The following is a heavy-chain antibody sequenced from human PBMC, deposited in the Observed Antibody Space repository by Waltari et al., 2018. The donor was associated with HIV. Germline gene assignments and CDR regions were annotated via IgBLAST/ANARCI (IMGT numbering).Heavy chain of an antibody. D-gene: IGHD3-3*02. CDR3: ARVRSIMGRFLGFDY. CDR2: IYRSGDA. V-gene: IGHV3-53*02. J-gene: IGHJ4*02. Sequence: EVQLVTTGGGLIQTVGSLRVSCAASALSVSSNYKNWVCQAPGKGLGWVSVIYRSGDAYYADFVKGRFTISRDNSKNTLYLQMNSLRAEDTAVYYCARVRSIMGRFLGFDYWGQGTLVTVSS. CDR1: ALSVSSNY.